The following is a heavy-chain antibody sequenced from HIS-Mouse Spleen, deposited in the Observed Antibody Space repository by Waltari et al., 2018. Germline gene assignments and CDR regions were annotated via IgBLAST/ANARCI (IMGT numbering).Heavy chain of an antibody. J-gene: IGHJ4*02. V-gene: IGHV3-30*18. Sequence: QVQLVESGGGVVQPGRSLRLSCAASGLTFSSYGMHWVRKAPGKGLEWVAVISYDGSNKYYADSVKGRFTISRDNSKNTLYLQMNSLRAEDTAVYYCAKDKHHAFDYWGQGTLVTVSS. CDR2: ISYDGSNK. CDR3: AKDKHHAFDY. CDR1: GLTFSSYG.